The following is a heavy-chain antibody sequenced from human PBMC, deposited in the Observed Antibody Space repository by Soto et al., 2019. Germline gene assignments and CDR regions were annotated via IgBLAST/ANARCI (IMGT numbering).Heavy chain of an antibody. CDR2: IKQDGSEK. D-gene: IGHD4-17*01. Sequence: GSLRLSCAASGFTFSSYWMSWVRQAPGKGLEWATNIKQDGSEKYYVDSVKGRFTISRDNAKNSLYLQMNSLRAEDTAVYYGARDLYGDYVGYWGQGTLVTVSS. V-gene: IGHV3-7*03. CDR3: ARDLYGDYVGY. J-gene: IGHJ4*02. CDR1: GFTFSSYW.